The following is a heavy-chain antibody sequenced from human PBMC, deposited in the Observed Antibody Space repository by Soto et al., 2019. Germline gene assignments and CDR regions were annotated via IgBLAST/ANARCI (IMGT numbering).Heavy chain of an antibody. D-gene: IGHD2-2*01. CDR3: ARDLVYCSSTSCRTFDY. Sequence: SETLSLTCTVSGGSISSYYWSWIRQPPGKGLEWIGYIYYSGSTNYNPSLKSRVTISVDTSKNQFSLKLSSVTAADTAVYYCARDLVYCSSTSCRTFDYWGQGTLVTVSS. CDR2: IYYSGST. CDR1: GGSISSYY. V-gene: IGHV4-59*01. J-gene: IGHJ4*02.